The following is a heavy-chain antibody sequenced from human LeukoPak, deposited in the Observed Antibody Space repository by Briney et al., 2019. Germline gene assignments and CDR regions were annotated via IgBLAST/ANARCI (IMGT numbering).Heavy chain of an antibody. CDR3: ARGRMQLWLRDAFDI. CDR2: VTGNGAT. Sequence: GGSLRLSCSASGFTFTTYDMSWVRQAPGKGLEWVSGVTGNGATYYTDSVKGRFTISRDNSENTLYLQMNSLRAEDTAVYFCARGRMQLWLRDAFDIWGQGTMVTVSS. V-gene: IGHV3-23*01. J-gene: IGHJ3*02. CDR1: GFTFTTYD. D-gene: IGHD5-18*01.